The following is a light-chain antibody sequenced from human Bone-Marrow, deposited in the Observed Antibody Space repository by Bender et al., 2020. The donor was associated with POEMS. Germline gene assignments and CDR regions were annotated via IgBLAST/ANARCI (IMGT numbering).Light chain of an antibody. V-gene: IGLV2-23*02. Sequence: QSALTQPPSASGSPGQSLTISCTGSSSDVGGYDFVSWYQQHPGKAPKVLIYEVTKRPSGVSNRFSGSKSGNTASLTISGLQAEDEADYYCCSYAAINTWVFGGGTKLTVL. CDR3: CSYAAINTWV. CDR1: SSDVGGYDF. CDR2: EVT. J-gene: IGLJ3*02.